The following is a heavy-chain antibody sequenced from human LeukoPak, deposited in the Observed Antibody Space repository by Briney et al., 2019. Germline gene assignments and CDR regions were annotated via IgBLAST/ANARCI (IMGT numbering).Heavy chain of an antibody. J-gene: IGHJ3*02. CDR1: GFTFSSYA. V-gene: IGHV3-30-3*01. CDR2: ISCDGSNK. D-gene: IGHD3-22*01. Sequence: AGGSLRLSCAASGFTFSSYAMHWVRQAPGKRLEWVAVISCDGSNKYYADSVKGRFTISRDNSKNTLYLQMNSLRAEDTAVYYCAAREYYYDSSGYYQDAFDIWGQGTMVTVSS. CDR3: AAREYYYDSSGYYQDAFDI.